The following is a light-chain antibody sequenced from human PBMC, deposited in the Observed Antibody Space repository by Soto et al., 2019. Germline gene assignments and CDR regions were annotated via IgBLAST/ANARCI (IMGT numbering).Light chain of an antibody. V-gene: IGKV3-15*01. CDR2: GAS. CDR3: QQYNQWPPFT. CDR1: QSVSSN. Sequence: EIVMTQSPATLSVSPGERATLSCRASQSVSSNLAWYQQKPGQAPRLLIYGASTRATGIPARFSGSGSGTEFTLTIRRLQSEAFAVYYCQQYNQWPPFTLAGGTEVEIK. J-gene: IGKJ4*01.